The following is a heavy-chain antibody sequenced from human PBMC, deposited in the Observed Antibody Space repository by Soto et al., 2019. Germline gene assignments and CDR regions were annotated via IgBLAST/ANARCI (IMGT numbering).Heavy chain of an antibody. D-gene: IGHD1-26*01. CDR2: IKKDGSGK. J-gene: IGHJ6*03. Sequence: GGSLRLSCAASGFTFSSYWMSWVRQAPGKGLEWVANIKKDGSGKYYVDSVKGRFTISRDNAKNSLYLQMNSLSAEDTAVYYSASTTINYYYYYMDVWGKGTTVTVSS. CDR3: ASTTINYYYYYMDV. V-gene: IGHV3-7*01. CDR1: GFTFSSYW.